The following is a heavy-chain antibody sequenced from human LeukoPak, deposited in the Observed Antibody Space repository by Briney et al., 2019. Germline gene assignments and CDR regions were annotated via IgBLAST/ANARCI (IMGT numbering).Heavy chain of an antibody. V-gene: IGHV3-9*01. CDR2: ISWNSGAI. J-gene: IGHJ6*03. CDR1: GFTFDDYA. D-gene: IGHD6-6*01. CDR3: AKGGSPQYSSSEGYYYYYYMDV. Sequence: GGSLRLSCAGSGFTFDDYAMHWVRQGPGKGLEWVSGISWNSGAIGYADSVKGRFTISRDNAKNCLYLQMNSLRAEDTALYYCAKGGSPQYSSSEGYYYYYYMDVWGKGTTVTVSS.